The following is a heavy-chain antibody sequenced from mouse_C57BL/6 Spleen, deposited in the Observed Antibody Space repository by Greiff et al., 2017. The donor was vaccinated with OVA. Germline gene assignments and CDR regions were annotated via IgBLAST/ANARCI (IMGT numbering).Heavy chain of an antibody. V-gene: IGHV5-6*02. J-gene: IGHJ3*01. CDR2: ISSGGSYT. D-gene: IGHD2-3*01. CDR1: GFTFSSYG. CDR3: ARRVDGYYIY. Sequence: EVMLVESGGDLVKPGGSLKLSCAASGFTFSSYGMSWVRQTPDKRLEWVATISSGGSYTYYPDSVKGRFTISRDKAKNTLYLQMSSLKSEDTAMYYCARRVDGYYIYWGQGTLVTVSA.